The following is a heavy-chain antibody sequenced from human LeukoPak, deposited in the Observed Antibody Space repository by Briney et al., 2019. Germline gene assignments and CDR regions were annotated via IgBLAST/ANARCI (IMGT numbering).Heavy chain of an antibody. Sequence: ASVKVSCKASGYTFTSYGISWVRQAPGQGLEWMGWISAYNGNTNYAQKLQGRVTMTTDTSTSTAYMELRSLRSDDTAVYYCARDRSKSLVPYYDFWSGYYTPFDYWGQGTLVTVSS. D-gene: IGHD3-3*01. CDR1: GYTFTSYG. CDR3: ARDRSKSLVPYYDFWSGYYTPFDY. J-gene: IGHJ4*02. CDR2: ISAYNGNT. V-gene: IGHV1-18*01.